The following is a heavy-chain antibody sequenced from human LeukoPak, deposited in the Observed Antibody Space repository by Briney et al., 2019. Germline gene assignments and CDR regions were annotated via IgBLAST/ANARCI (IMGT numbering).Heavy chain of an antibody. CDR3: AKKRSSTWYDFDY. Sequence: QSGGSLRLSCAASGFTFSNYGMHWVRQAPGKGLGWVAFIRYDGANKNYAASVRGRFTISRDNSKNTLYLQMNSLRAEDTAVYYCAKKRSSTWYDFDYWGQGTLVTVSS. V-gene: IGHV3-30*02. CDR2: IRYDGANK. D-gene: IGHD6-13*01. CDR1: GFTFSNYG. J-gene: IGHJ4*02.